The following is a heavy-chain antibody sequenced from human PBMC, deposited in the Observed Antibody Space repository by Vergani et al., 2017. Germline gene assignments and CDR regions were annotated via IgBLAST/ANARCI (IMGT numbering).Heavy chain of an antibody. CDR3: ARVDTMVRGVKGGYFDY. D-gene: IGHD3-10*01. CDR2: IYHSGST. Sequence: QVQLQESGPGLVKPPGTLSLTCAVSGGSISSSNWWSWVRQLPGKGLEWIGEIYHSGSTNYNPSLKSRVTISVDKSKNQFSLKLSSVTAADTAVYYCARVDTMVRGVKGGYFDYWGQGTLVTVSS. V-gene: IGHV4-4*03. J-gene: IGHJ4*02. CDR1: GGSISSSNW.